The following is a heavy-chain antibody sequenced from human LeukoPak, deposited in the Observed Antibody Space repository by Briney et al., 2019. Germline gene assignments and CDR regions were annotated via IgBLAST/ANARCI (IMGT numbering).Heavy chain of an antibody. CDR1: GFTFSSYA. J-gene: IGHJ4*02. D-gene: IGHD2-15*01. CDR2: ISGSGGST. Sequence: PGRSLRLSCAASGFTFSSYAMSWVRQAPEKGLEWVSAISGSGGSTYYADSVKGRFTISRDNSKSTLYLQMNSLRAEDTAVYYCAPGSYFDYWGQGTLVTVSS. V-gene: IGHV3-23*01. CDR3: APGSYFDY.